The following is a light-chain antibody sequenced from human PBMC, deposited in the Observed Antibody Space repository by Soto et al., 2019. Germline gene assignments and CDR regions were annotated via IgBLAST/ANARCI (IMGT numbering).Light chain of an antibody. CDR1: QSVKSS. CDR3: QHYNQWPPFT. J-gene: IGKJ3*01. CDR2: GAS. Sequence: IQMTQSPATLSVSPGERATLSCRASQSVKSSLAWYQHKPGQVPRLLIYGASTRATGVPVRFSGSGSGTDFTLTISSLQAEDVAVYYCQHYNQWPPFTFGPGTKVDIK. V-gene: IGKV3-15*01.